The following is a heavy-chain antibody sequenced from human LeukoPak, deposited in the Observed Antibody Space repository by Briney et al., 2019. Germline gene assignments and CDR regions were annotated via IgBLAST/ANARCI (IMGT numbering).Heavy chain of an antibody. CDR3: ARNFDS. Sequence: RGSLTLSCVASGFTFTYSYFNWIRQAPRKGLEWLSTITRRSSKLYYANSVKGRFTTSRDDAKDSVYLQMENLRVEDTAIYYCARNFDSWGQGTLVTVYS. V-gene: IGHV3-69-1*02. CDR2: ITRRSSKL. CDR1: GFTFTYSY. J-gene: IGHJ4*02.